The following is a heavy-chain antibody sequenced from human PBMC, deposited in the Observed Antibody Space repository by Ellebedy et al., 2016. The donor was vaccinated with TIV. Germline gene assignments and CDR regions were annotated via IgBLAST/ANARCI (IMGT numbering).Heavy chain of an antibody. D-gene: IGHD3-22*01. CDR2: IPRSGRT. CDR3: ARGDYYDSTGLLDC. Sequence: MPGGSLRLSCTVSGASITSYYWSWIRQPPGKGLEWIGYIPRSGRTTYNPSLKSRVTISFDTSKNQFSLRLSSVTAADTAVYYCARGDYYDSTGLLDCWGQGTLVTVSS. V-gene: IGHV4-59*01. CDR1: GASITSYY. J-gene: IGHJ4*02.